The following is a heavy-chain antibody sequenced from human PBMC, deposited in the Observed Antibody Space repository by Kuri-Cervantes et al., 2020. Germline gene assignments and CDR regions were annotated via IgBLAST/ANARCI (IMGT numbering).Heavy chain of an antibody. J-gene: IGHJ4*02. Sequence: GGSLRLSCAASGFTFSSYAMSWVRQAPGKGLEWVSAISGSGGSTYYADSVKGRFTISRDNSKNTLYLQMNSLRAEDTAVYYCARDGWGRGHERKFDYWGQGTLVTVSS. D-gene: IGHD2-8*02. CDR2: ISGSGGST. V-gene: IGHV3-23*01. CDR3: ARDGWGRGHERKFDY. CDR1: GFTFSSYA.